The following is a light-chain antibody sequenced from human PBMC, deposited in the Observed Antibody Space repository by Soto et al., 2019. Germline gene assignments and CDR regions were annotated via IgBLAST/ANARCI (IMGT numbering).Light chain of an antibody. CDR2: DAS. CDR1: QTISTY. J-gene: IGKJ4*01. Sequence: DIQMTQSPSSLSASLGDRVTITCRASQTISTYLNWYQQRPGKAPKLLIFDASRLQNAVPSRFSDSGSGTDFTLTISGLQPDDFATYYCQHSYSTPRTFGGGTRVESK. V-gene: IGKV1-39*01. CDR3: QHSYSTPRT.